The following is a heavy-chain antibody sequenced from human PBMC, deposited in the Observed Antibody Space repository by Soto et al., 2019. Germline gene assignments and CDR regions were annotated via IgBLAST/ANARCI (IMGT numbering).Heavy chain of an antibody. J-gene: IGHJ4*02. CDR1: GRSFSGYY. V-gene: IGHV4-34*01. CDR3: ARSQTTVTSYDY. Sequence: PSETLSLTCAVYGRSFSGYYWSWIRQPPGKGLEWIGEINHSGSTNYNPSLKSRVTISVDKSKNQFSLKLSSVTAADTAVYYCARSQTTVTSYDYWGQGTLVTVSS. CDR2: INHSGST. D-gene: IGHD4-17*01.